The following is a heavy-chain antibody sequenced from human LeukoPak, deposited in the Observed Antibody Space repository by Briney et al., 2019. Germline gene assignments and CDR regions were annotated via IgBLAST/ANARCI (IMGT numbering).Heavy chain of an antibody. CDR1: GGSISSSNW. Sequence: PSETLSLTCAISGGSISSSNWWSWVRPPPGKGLEWIGEIYHSGSTNYNPSLKSRVTISVDKSKNQFSLKLSSVTAADTAVYYCARGGDDYGDYYFDYWGQGTLVTVSS. V-gene: IGHV4-4*02. CDR3: ARGGDDYGDYYFDY. CDR2: IYHSGST. D-gene: IGHD4-17*01. J-gene: IGHJ4*02.